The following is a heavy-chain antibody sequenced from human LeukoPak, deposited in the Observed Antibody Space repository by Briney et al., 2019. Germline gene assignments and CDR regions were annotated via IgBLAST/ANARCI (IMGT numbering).Heavy chain of an antibody. D-gene: IGHD2-2*01. CDR3: ARSLIVVVPAAPGSNWFDP. V-gene: IGHV4-34*01. CDR2: INHCGST. CDR1: GGSFSGYY. Sequence: PSETLSLTCVVYGGSFSGYYWSWIRQPPGKGLEWIGEINHCGSTNYNPSLKSRVTISVDTSKNQFSLKLSSVTAADTAVYYCARSLIVVVPAAPGSNWFDPWGQGTLVTVSS. J-gene: IGHJ5*02.